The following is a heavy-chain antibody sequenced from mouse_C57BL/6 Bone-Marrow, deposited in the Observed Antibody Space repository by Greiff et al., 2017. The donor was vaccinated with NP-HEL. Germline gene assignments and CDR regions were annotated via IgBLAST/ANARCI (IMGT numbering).Heavy chain of an antibody. Sequence: QVQLQQPGAELVKPGASVKLSCKASGYTFTSYWMQWVKQRPGQGLEWIGEIDPSDSYTNYNQKFKGKAKLTVDKSSSTAYMQLSSLTSEDSAVNYCARARGGKPSYWGQGTTLTVSS. V-gene: IGHV1-50*01. D-gene: IGHD1-1*02. CDR1: GYTFTSYW. J-gene: IGHJ2*01. CDR2: IDPSDSYT. CDR3: ARARGGKPSY.